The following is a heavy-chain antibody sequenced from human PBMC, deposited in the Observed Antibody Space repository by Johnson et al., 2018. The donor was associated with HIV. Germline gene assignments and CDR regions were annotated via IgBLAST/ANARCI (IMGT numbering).Heavy chain of an antibody. V-gene: IGHV3-30-3*01. J-gene: IGHJ3*02. CDR1: GFTFSNYA. Sequence: QVQLVESGGGLVQPGGSLRLSCAASGFTFSNYAMHWVRQAPGKGLEWVAVISYDGSNKYYPDSVKGRFSISRDNFKNTLYLQMDSLRAEDTAVYYCARGAAFDIWGQGTMVIVSS. CDR3: ARGAAFDI. CDR2: ISYDGSNK.